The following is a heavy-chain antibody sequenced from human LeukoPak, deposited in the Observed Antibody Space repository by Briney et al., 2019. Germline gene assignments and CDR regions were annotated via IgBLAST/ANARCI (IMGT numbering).Heavy chain of an antibody. CDR2: ISHSGST. CDR3: ARGLGSGWYPYFDY. V-gene: IGHV4-34*01. D-gene: IGHD6-19*01. Sequence: SETLSLTCAVYGGSFSGYYWTWIRQSPEKGLEWIGEISHSGSTIYNPSLKTRVTISLDTSNNQFSLMLTSVTAADTAIYYCARGLGSGWYPYFDYWGQGALVTVSS. CDR1: GGSFSGYY. J-gene: IGHJ4*02.